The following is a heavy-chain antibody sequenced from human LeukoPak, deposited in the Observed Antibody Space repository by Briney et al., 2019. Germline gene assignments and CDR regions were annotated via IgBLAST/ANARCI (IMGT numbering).Heavy chain of an antibody. CDR1: RSTFTNAW. J-gene: IGHJ3*01. CDR3: AHGLWHYDAFDV. D-gene: IGHD3-10*01. V-gene: IGHV3-15*01. Sequence: PGGSLRLSCAASRSTFTNAWMNWVRQAPGKGLERVGRIKSKSDGGTTDYAAPVKGRFTISRDDPKITLYLQMNSLKTEDTAVYYCAHGLWHYDAFDVWGQGTMVTVSS. CDR2: IKSKSDGGTT.